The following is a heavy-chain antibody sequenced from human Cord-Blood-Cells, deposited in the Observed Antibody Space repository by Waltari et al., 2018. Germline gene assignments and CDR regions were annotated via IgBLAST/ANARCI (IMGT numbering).Heavy chain of an antibody. CDR3: AKVEGFGELFELDY. CDR1: GFTFSSYA. Sequence: EVQLVESGGGLVQPGGSLRLSCAASGFTFSSYAMSWVRQAPGKGLEWVSAMSGSGGNTYYADSVKGRFTISRDNSKNTLYLQMNSLRAEDTAVYYCAKVEGFGELFELDYWGQGTLVTVSS. D-gene: IGHD3-10*01. J-gene: IGHJ4*02. CDR2: MSGSGGNT. V-gene: IGHV3-23*04.